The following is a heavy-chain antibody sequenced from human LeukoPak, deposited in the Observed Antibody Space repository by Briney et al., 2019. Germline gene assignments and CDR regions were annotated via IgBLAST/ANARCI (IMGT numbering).Heavy chain of an antibody. CDR2: ISYDGSNK. Sequence: GRSLRLSCAASGFTFSSYAMHWVRQAPGKGLEWVAVISYDGSNKYYADSVKGRFTISRDNSKNTLYLQMNSLRAEDTAVYYCAGCSSWYGPEYNWFDPWGQGTLVTVSS. CDR1: GFTFSSYA. V-gene: IGHV3-30-3*01. CDR3: AGCSSWYGPEYNWFDP. J-gene: IGHJ5*02. D-gene: IGHD6-13*01.